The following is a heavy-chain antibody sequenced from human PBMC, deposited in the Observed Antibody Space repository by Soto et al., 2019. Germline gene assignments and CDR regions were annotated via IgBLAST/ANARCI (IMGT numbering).Heavy chain of an antibody. J-gene: IGHJ4*02. CDR1: GFTFSSYA. CDR2: ISYDGSNK. V-gene: IGHV3-30-3*01. Sequence: GGSLRLSCAASGFTFSSYAMHWVRQAPGKGLEWVAVISYDGSNKYYADSVKGRFTISRDNSKNTLYLQMNSLRAEDTAVYYCARDAVVRGVIVYINYFDYWGQGTLVTVSS. CDR3: ARDAVVRGVIVYINYFDY. D-gene: IGHD3-10*01.